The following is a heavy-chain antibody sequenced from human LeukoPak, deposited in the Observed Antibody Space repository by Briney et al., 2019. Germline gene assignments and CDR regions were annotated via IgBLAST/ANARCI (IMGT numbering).Heavy chain of an antibody. CDR2: IYPDDSDT. Sequence: GESLKISCRASGYTFTTYWIGWVRQMPGKGLECMGIIYPDDSDTTYSPSFQGQVIISADKSFSTAYLQWSSLKASDTAIYYCARLGGDTYYFGSASYPNWYFDLWGRGTLVTVSS. J-gene: IGHJ2*01. CDR3: ARLGGDTYYFGSASYPNWYFDL. D-gene: IGHD3-10*01. CDR1: GYTFTTYW. V-gene: IGHV5-51*01.